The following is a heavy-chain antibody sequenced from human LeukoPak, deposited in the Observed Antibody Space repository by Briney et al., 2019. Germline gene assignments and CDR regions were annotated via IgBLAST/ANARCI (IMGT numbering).Heavy chain of an antibody. V-gene: IGHV3-33*01. J-gene: IGHJ4*02. Sequence: PGGSLRLSCAASGFTFSSYGMHWVRQAPGKGLEWVAVIWYDRSNKYYADSVKGRFTISRDNSKNTLYLQMNSLRAEDTAVYYCARGRGYSYGPFDYWGQGTLVTVSS. D-gene: IGHD5-18*01. CDR3: ARGRGYSYGPFDY. CDR2: IWYDRSNK. CDR1: GFTFSSYG.